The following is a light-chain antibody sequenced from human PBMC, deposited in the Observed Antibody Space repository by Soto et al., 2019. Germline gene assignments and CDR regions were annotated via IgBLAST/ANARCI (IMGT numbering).Light chain of an antibody. CDR2: GAS. CDR3: QQYGSSPQT. CDR1: QSVSSSN. V-gene: IGKV3-20*01. Sequence: EIVLTQSPGTLSLSPGERATLSCRASQSVSSSNVAWYQQKPGQAPRLLMYGASSRATGIPDRFSGSGSGTDFTLTISRLEPEDFAVYYCQQYGSSPQTFGQGTKVEIK. J-gene: IGKJ1*01.